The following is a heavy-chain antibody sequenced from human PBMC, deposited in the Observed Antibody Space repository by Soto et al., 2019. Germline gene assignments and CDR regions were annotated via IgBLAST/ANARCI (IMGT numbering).Heavy chain of an antibody. Sequence: SETLSLTRTVSGGSISSFYWSWIRQPPGKGLEWIGYIYYSGGTNYNPSLKSRVTISVDTSKNQFSLKLSSVTAADTAVYYCARDQLGYCSSTSCPTSGGGNYYYYYMDVWGKGTTVTVSS. J-gene: IGHJ6*03. V-gene: IGHV4-59*01. CDR2: IYYSGGT. CDR1: GGSISSFY. D-gene: IGHD2-2*01. CDR3: ARDQLGYCSSTSCPTSGGGNYYYYYMDV.